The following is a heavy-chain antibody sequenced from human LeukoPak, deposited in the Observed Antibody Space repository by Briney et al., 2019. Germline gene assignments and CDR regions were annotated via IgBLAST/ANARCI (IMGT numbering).Heavy chain of an antibody. D-gene: IGHD5-24*01. CDR2: INHSGST. J-gene: IGHJ4*02. Sequence: PSETLSLTCAVYGGSFGGYYWSWIRQPPGKGLEWIGEINHSGSTNYNPSLKSRVTISVDTSKNQFSLKLSSVTAADTAVYYCARGRGWLQLTYFDYWGQGTLVTVSS. CDR3: ARGRGWLQLTYFDY. V-gene: IGHV4-34*01. CDR1: GGSFGGYY.